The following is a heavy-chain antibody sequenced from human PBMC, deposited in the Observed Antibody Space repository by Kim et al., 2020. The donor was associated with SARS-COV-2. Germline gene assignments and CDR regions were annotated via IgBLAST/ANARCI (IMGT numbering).Heavy chain of an antibody. CDR2: NDDGTGT. J-gene: IGHJ4*02. V-gene: IGHV3-74*01. Sequence: NDDGTGTGYADSGKGRFNISRETAKNTVYLQMTSLRAEDTAVYYCATVFDYWGQGTLVTVPS. CDR3: ATVFDY.